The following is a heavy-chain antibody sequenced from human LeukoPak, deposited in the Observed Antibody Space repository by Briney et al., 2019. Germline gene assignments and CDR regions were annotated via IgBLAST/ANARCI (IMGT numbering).Heavy chain of an antibody. Sequence: SETLSLTCAVYGGSFSGYYWSWIRQPPGKGLEWIGEINHSGSTNYNPSLKSRVTISVDTSKNQFSLKLSPVTAADTAVYYCARLDLRQPRHYSSYYMDVWGKGTTVTISS. CDR2: INHSGST. V-gene: IGHV4-34*01. J-gene: IGHJ6*03. CDR1: GGSFSGYY. D-gene: IGHD1-1*01. CDR3: ARLDLRQPRHYSSYYMDV.